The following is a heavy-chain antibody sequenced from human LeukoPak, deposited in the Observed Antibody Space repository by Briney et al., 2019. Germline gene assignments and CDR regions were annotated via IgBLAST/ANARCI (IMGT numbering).Heavy chain of an antibody. CDR2: INPSSGDT. D-gene: IGHD6-19*01. V-gene: IGHV1-2*02. CDR3: ARDLAVATL. CDR1: GYTLTGYY. Sequence: GASVTVSCKAFGYTLTGYYIHWVRQAPGQGLEWMGWINPSSGDTNYAQKFQGRVTMTRDTSISTTYMELRRLTSDDTAVYYCARDLAVATLWGQGTLVTVSS. J-gene: IGHJ4*02.